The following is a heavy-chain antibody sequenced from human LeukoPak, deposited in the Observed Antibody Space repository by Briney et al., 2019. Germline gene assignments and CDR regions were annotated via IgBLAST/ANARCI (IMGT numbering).Heavy chain of an antibody. D-gene: IGHD1-1*01. CDR1: GFTFSSYA. J-gene: IGHJ4*02. CDR2: ISYDGSNK. V-gene: IGHV3-30-3*01. CDR3: ARAGTSGTSGYFDY. Sequence: GGSLRLSCAASGFTFSSYAMHWVRQAPGKGLEWVAVISYDGSNKYYADSVKGRFTISRDNSKNTLYLQMNSLRAEDTAVYYCARAGTSGTSGYFDYWGRGTLVTVSS.